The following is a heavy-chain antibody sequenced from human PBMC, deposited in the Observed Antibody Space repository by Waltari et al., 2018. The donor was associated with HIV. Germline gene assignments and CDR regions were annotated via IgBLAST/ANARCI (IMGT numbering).Heavy chain of an antibody. J-gene: IGHJ4*02. V-gene: IGHV4-38-2*01. CDR3: ASGLPYSSGGGGFDY. CDR2: FYHGGTT. Sequence: QLQETGPGLVKPSGTLALICDVSGYSISSGYYWGWIRQPPGKGLEWIGHFYHGGTTFYNPSLKSRVSIAVDTSKNQFSLSLTSVTAADAAVYYCASGLPYSSGGGGFDYWGRGNLVTVSS. D-gene: IGHD6-19*01. CDR1: GYSISSGYY.